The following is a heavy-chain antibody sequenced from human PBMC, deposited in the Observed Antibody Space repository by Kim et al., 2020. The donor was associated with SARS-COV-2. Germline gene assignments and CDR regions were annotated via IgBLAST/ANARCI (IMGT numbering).Heavy chain of an antibody. J-gene: IGHJ4*02. V-gene: IGHV5-51*01. Sequence: GESLKISCQGSGYSFTNYWIGWVRQMPGKGPEWMGIIYPGDSDTSYSPSFHGQVTISADRSTSMAFVQWSSLKASDTAIYYCWRGTAVDNFDYWGPGTLVTVSS. CDR1: GYSFTNYW. D-gene: IGHD5-18*01. CDR3: WRGTAVDNFDY. CDR2: IYPGDSDT.